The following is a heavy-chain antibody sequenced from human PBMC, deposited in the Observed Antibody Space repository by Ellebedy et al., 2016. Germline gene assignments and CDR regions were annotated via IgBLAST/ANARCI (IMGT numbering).Heavy chain of an antibody. Sequence: ASVKVSXKASGGTFSSYAISWVRQAPGQGPEWMGWIDPNSGGTNFAQRFRGWVTLTRDTSISTVYLDVSRLTSDDTAVYYCARGSGTSWFDYWGQGTLVTVPS. V-gene: IGHV1-2*04. CDR1: GGTFSSYA. CDR2: IDPNSGGT. J-gene: IGHJ4*02. D-gene: IGHD2-2*01. CDR3: ARGSGTSWFDY.